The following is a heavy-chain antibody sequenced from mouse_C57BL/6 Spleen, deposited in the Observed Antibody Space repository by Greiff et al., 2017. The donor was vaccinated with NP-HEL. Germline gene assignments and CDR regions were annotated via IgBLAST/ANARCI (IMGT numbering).Heavy chain of an antibody. D-gene: IGHD2-1*01. CDR2: IDPETGGT. CDR3: TRAPVYYTG. V-gene: IGHV1-15*01. CDR1: GYTFTDYE. J-gene: IGHJ2*01. Sequence: VKLMESGAELVRPGASVTLSCKASGYTFTDYEMHWVKQTPVHGLEWIGAIDPETGGTAYNQKFKGKAILTADKSSSTAYMELRSLTSEDSAVYYCTRAPVYYTGWGQGTTLTVSS.